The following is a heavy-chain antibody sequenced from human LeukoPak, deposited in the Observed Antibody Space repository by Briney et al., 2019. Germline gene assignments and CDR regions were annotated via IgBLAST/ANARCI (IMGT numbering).Heavy chain of an antibody. J-gene: IGHJ5*02. D-gene: IGHD2-2*01. CDR1: GYTFTTYY. Sequence: GASVKVSCKASGYTFTTYYIHWVRQAPGQGLEWMGVINPSGGSTSFAQKFRARLTMTRDTSTSTVYMELSGLRSEDTAVYYCAREIVVVPAAMGFDPWGQGTLVTVSS. CDR3: AREIVVVPAAMGFDP. CDR2: INPSGGST. V-gene: IGHV1-46*01.